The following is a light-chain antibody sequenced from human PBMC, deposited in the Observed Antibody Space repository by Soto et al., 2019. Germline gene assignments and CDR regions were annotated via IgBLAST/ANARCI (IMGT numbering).Light chain of an antibody. CDR1: RSVSID. V-gene: IGKV3-15*01. CDR3: RQYSNCWPIT. J-gene: IGKJ5*01. CDR2: GAS. Sequence: EIGMTQAPAALSVSPGERATLSYTASRSVSIDLAWYQQPPGQAPRLLINGASTRATGIPLRFSGSASGTEFILTISSLQSADFAVLYCRQYSNCWPITFGQGTRLEIK.